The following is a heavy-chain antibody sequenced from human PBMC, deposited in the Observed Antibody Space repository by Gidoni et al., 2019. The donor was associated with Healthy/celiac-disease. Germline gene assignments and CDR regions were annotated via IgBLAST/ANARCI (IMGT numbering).Heavy chain of an antibody. CDR1: GFSLRSYS. D-gene: IGHD3-3*01. V-gene: IGHV3-21*01. Sequence: EVQLVESGGGLVKPGGSLSLSCAASGFSLRSYSMNWVRQAPGKGLEWVSSISSSSSYIYYADSVKGRFTISRDNAKNSLYLQMNSLRAEDTAVYYCAGERSFWSGYYTDAFDIWGQGTMVTVSS. CDR2: ISSSSSYI. J-gene: IGHJ3*02. CDR3: AGERSFWSGYYTDAFDI.